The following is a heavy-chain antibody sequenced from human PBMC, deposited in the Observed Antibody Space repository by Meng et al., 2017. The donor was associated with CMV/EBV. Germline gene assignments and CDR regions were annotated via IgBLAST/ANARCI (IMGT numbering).Heavy chain of an antibody. V-gene: IGHV4-34*01. CDR1: GGSVSGYY. D-gene: IGHD3-10*01. CDR2: INHSGST. CDR3: ARGSMVRGED. J-gene: IGHJ4*02. Sequence: VQLQQWDCELWKASETRSLTCAVYGGSVSGYYWSWIRQPPGKGLEWIGEINHSGSTNYNPSLKSRVTISVDTSKNQFSLKLSSVTAADTAVYYCARGSMVRGEDWGQGTLVTVSS.